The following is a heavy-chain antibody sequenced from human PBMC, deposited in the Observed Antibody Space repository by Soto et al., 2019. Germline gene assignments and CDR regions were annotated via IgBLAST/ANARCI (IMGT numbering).Heavy chain of an antibody. Sequence: PSETLSLTCTVSGGSISSGDYYWSWIRQPPGKGLEWIGYIYYSGSTYYNPSLKSRVTISVDTSKNQFSLKLSSVTAADTAVYYCAREEAATSNNAFDIWGQGTMVTVSS. V-gene: IGHV4-30-4*01. D-gene: IGHD2-15*01. CDR1: GGSISSGDYY. CDR3: AREEAATSNNAFDI. CDR2: IYYSGST. J-gene: IGHJ3*02.